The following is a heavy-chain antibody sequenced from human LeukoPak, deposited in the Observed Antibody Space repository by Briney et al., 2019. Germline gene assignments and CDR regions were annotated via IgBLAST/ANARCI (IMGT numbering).Heavy chain of an antibody. V-gene: IGHV1-8*03. D-gene: IGHD6-19*01. CDR2: MNPNSGNT. Sequence: APVKVSCKASEYTFTSYDINWVRQATGQGLEWLGWMNPNSGNTGYAQKFQGRVTITRNTSISTAYMELRSLTSEDTAVYYCARGREWLRWFDPWGQGTLVTVSS. CDR1: EYTFTSYD. J-gene: IGHJ5*02. CDR3: ARGREWLRWFDP.